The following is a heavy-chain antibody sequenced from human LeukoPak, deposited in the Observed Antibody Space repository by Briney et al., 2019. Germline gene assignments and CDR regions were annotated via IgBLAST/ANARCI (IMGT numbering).Heavy chain of an antibody. V-gene: IGHV1-24*01. CDR1: GYTLTELS. CDR2: FDPKDGDT. J-gene: IGHJ4*02. D-gene: IGHD6-19*01. Sequence: ASVKVSCKVSGYTLTELSVHWVRQAPGKGLEWMGNFDPKDGDTIYAQRFQGRVTITADKSTSTAYMELSSLRSEDTAVYYCAMGVGAPEDLAVAADFDYWGQGTLVTVSS. CDR3: AMGVGAPEDLAVAADFDY.